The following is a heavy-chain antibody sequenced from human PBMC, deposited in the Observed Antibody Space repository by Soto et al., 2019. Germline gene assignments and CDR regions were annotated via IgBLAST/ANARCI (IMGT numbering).Heavy chain of an antibody. CDR1: GGSISNYY. D-gene: IGHD1-1*01. CDR2: MSTSGST. Sequence: PSETLSLTCTVSGGSISNYYWSWIRQPAGKGLEWIGRMSTSGSTNYNPSLKSRVSMSVDTSKNQFFLKLNSMTAADTAVYYCARANDVSPSEWGQGTLVTVSS. V-gene: IGHV4-4*07. CDR3: ARANDVSPSE. J-gene: IGHJ4*02.